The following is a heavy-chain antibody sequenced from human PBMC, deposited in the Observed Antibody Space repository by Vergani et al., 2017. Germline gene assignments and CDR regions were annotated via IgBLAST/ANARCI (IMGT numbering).Heavy chain of an antibody. D-gene: IGHD3-3*01. J-gene: IGHJ2*01. Sequence: QVQLVESGGGVVQPGRSLRLSCAASGFTFSSYAMHWVRQAPGQGLEWVAVISYDGSNKYYADSVKGRFTISRDNSKNTLYLQMNSLRAEDTAVYYCAKGAITIFGVVQGDYWYFDLWGRGTLVTVSS. CDR3: AKGAITIFGVVQGDYWYFDL. CDR1: GFTFSSYA. CDR2: ISYDGSNK. V-gene: IGHV3-30-3*01.